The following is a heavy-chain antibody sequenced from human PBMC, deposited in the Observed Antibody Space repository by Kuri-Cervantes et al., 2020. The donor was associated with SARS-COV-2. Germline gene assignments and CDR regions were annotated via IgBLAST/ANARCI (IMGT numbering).Heavy chain of an antibody. D-gene: IGHD3-3*01. Sequence: GESLKIPCAASGISFSNYAMSWVRQAPGRGLEWVAVVYSSDARTYYADSAKGRFSIARDNSKNTVYLQMNSLRVEDTAVYYCAKVGLAQYDFCSVYYTGWGQGTLVTVSS. CDR2: VYSSDART. J-gene: IGHJ4*03. CDR1: GISFSNYA. CDR3: AKVGLAQYDFCSVYYTG. V-gene: IGHV3-23*05.